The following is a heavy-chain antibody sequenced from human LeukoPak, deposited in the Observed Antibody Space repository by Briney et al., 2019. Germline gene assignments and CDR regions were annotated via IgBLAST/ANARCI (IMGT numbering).Heavy chain of an antibody. CDR2: INHSGST. J-gene: IGHJ5*02. V-gene: IGHV4-34*01. D-gene: IGHD3-22*01. CDR3: AREEYYYDSSSLYLSWFDP. CDR1: GGSFSGYY. Sequence: PSETLSLTCAVYGGSFSGYYWSWIRQPPGKGLEWIGEINHSGSTNYNPSLKSRVTISVDTSKNQFSLKLSSVTAADTAVYYCAREEYYYDSSSLYLSWFDPWGQGTLVTVSS.